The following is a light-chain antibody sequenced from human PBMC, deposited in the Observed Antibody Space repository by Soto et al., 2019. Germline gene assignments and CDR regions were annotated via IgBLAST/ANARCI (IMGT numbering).Light chain of an antibody. CDR1: QNISTN. J-gene: IGKJ4*01. V-gene: IGKV3-15*01. CDR3: QPYNNWPLT. CDR2: DTS. Sequence: DIVMTQSPATLSVSPGERATLSCRASQNISTNVAWYQQKPGQAPRLLLYDTSTRATGVPTRFSGSRSGAEFTLTINSLQSEDFAVYYCQPYNNWPLTFGGGTKVDIK.